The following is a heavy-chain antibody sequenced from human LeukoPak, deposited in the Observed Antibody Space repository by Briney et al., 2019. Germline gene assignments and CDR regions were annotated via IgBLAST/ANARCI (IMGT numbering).Heavy chain of an antibody. CDR2: ISSDGSTT. D-gene: IGHD1-26*01. J-gene: IGHJ4*02. V-gene: IGHV3-74*01. CDR3: ARRGGSYNDY. Sequence: PGGSLRLSCAASGFTFSSYWMHWVRQAPGKGLVGVSRISSDGSTTSYADSVKGRFTISRDNAKNTLYLQMSSLRAEDTAVYYCARRGGSYNDYWGQGTLVTVSS. CDR1: GFTFSSYW.